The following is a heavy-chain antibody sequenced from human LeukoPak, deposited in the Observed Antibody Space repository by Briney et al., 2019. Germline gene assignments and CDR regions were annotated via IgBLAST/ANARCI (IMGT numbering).Heavy chain of an antibody. CDR1: GFTVSSNY. D-gene: IGHD3-22*01. CDR2: IYSGGST. J-gene: IGHJ4*02. Sequence: PGGSLRLSCAASGFTVSSNYMSWVRQAPGKGLEWVSVIYSGGSTYYADSVKGRFTISRDNSKNTLYLQMNSLRAEDTAVYYCARGVNYYDSNPSFDYWGQGTLVTVSS. CDR3: ARGVNYYDSNPSFDY. V-gene: IGHV3-53*01.